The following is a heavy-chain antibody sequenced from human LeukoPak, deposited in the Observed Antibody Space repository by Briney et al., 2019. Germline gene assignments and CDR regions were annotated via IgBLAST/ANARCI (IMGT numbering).Heavy chain of an antibody. Sequence: SETLSLTCTVSGGSISSYYWSWIRQPAGKGLEWIGRIYTSGSTNYNPSLKSRVTISVDTSKNQFSLKLSSVTAADTAVYYCARDPTPYYYDSSGYYYYYGMDVWGQGTTVTVSS. CDR2: IYTSGST. J-gene: IGHJ6*02. D-gene: IGHD3-22*01. CDR3: ARDPTPYYYDSSGYYYYYGMDV. CDR1: GGSISSYY. V-gene: IGHV4-4*07.